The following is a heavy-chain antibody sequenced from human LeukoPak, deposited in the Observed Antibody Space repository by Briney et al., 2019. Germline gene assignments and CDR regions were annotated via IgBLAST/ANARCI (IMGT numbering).Heavy chain of an antibody. CDR1: GGSFSGYY. CDR3: ASLHGGRRDSNWFDP. V-gene: IGHV4-34*01. Sequence: PSETLSLTCAVYGGSFSGYYWSLIRQPPGKGLEWIGEINHSGSTNYNPSLKSRVTISVDTSKNQFSLKLSSVTAAGTAVYYCASLHGGRRDSNWFDPWGQGTLVTVSS. J-gene: IGHJ5*02. D-gene: IGHD4-23*01. CDR2: INHSGST.